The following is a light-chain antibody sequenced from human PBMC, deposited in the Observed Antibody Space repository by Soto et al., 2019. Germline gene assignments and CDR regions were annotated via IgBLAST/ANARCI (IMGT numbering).Light chain of an antibody. Sequence: QSALTQSASVSGSPGQSITISCTGTSSDVGDDNLVSWYQQHPGKAPKLMIYEVNNRPSGVSNRFSGSKSGNTASLTISGLQAEDEADYYCSSFTTSRTDVFGAGTKLTVL. CDR1: SSDVGDDNL. V-gene: IGLV2-14*01. J-gene: IGLJ1*01. CDR2: EVN. CDR3: SSFTTSRTDV.